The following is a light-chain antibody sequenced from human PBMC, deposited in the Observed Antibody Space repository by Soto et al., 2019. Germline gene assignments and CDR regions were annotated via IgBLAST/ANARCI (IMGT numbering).Light chain of an antibody. CDR2: ATS. V-gene: IGKV1-39*01. CDR3: QQGYSSRWT. Sequence: DIQMTQSPSSLSASVGDRVTITCRASQNIRSYLKWYQQKPGKASQLLIYATSSLQTGVPSRFSACGSGTDFSLVISDLQPEDSATYYCQQGYSSRWTSGRGTKVEI. J-gene: IGKJ1*01. CDR1: QNIRSY.